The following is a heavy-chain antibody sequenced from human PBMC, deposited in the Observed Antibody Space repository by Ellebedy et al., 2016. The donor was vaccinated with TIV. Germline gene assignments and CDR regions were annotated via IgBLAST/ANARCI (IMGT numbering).Heavy chain of an antibody. CDR3: AKISPTRRGVFDI. CDR2: FGGRSTTT. J-gene: IGHJ3*02. CDR1: GFTFSSYA. V-gene: IGHV3-23*01. Sequence: GGSLRLXCEASGFTFSSYAMSWLRQAPGKGLEWVSVFGGRSTTTYYADSVKGRFTISRDNSKNTLFLQMNSLRGDDTARYYCAKISPTRRGVFDIWGQGTMVTVSS. D-gene: IGHD3-3*02.